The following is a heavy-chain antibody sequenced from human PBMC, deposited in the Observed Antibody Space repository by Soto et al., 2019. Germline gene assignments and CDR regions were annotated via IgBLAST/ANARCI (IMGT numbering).Heavy chain of an antibody. Sequence: SETLSLTCTVSGGSISSYYWSWIRQPPGKGLEWIGYIYYSGSTNYNPSLKSRVTISVDTSKNQFSLKLSSVTAADTAVYYCARGVTSGYDPRIAIGAFDIWGQGTMVTVSS. CDR1: GGSISSYY. V-gene: IGHV4-59*01. J-gene: IGHJ3*02. D-gene: IGHD5-12*01. CDR2: IYYSGST. CDR3: ARGVTSGYDPRIAIGAFDI.